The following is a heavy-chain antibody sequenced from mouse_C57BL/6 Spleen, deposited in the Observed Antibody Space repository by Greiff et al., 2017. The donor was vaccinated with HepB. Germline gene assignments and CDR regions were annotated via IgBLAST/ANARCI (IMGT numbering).Heavy chain of an antibody. J-gene: IGHJ3*01. Sequence: VQLQQPGAELVKPGASVKLSCKASGYTFTSYWMHWVKQRPGQGLEWIGMIHPNSGSTNYNEKFKSKATLTVDKSSSTAYMQLSSLTSEDSAVYYCASPYLLLRHWFAYWGQGTLVTVSA. D-gene: IGHD1-1*01. CDR1: GYTFTSYW. V-gene: IGHV1-64*01. CDR3: ASPYLLLRHWFAY. CDR2: IHPNSGST.